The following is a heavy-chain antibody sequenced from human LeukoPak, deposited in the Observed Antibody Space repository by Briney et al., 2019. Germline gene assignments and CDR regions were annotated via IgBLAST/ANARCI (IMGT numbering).Heavy chain of an antibody. Sequence: SETLSLTCTVSGGSLSSYYWSWVRQPAGKGLEWIGRIYSTGSTNYNHSLKGRVTMSGDTSKNQFSLRLRSVTAADTAVYYCARQMASAGTACFDSWGQGALVTVSS. CDR3: ARQMASAGTACFDS. J-gene: IGHJ4*02. CDR1: GGSLSSYY. CDR2: IYSTGST. D-gene: IGHD6-13*01. V-gene: IGHV4-4*07.